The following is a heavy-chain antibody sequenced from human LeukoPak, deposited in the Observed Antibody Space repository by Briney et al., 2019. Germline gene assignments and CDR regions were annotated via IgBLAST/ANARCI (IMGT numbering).Heavy chain of an antibody. CDR1: GYSFTGYY. J-gene: IGHJ4*01. D-gene: IGHD6-19*01. CDR3: AKRDSSWATY. CDR2: INPNSGGT. V-gene: IGHV1-2*02. Sequence: GASVKVSCKASGYSFTGYYMHWVRQAPGQGLEWMGWINPNSGGTNYAQKYQGRVTMTRDTSISTAYMELSRLRSDDTAIYYCAKRDSSWATYWGQGTLVTVSS.